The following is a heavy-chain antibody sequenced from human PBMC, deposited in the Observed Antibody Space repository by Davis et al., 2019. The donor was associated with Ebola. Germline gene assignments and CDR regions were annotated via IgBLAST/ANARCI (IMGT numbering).Heavy chain of an antibody. V-gene: IGHV1-18*01. CDR1: GFTFTSYG. Sequence: PGGSLRLSCAASGFTFTSYGISWVRQAPGQGLEWMGWISAYNGNTNYAQKLQGRVTMTTDTSTSTAYMELRSLRSDDTAVYYCARDWIIVGATYDAFDIWGQGTMVTVSS. CDR2: ISAYNGNT. CDR3: ARDWIIVGATYDAFDI. J-gene: IGHJ3*02. D-gene: IGHD1-26*01.